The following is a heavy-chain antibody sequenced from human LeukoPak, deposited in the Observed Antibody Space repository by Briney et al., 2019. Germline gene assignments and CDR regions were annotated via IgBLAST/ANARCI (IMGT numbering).Heavy chain of an antibody. CDR3: ARDALSKQWLGGYYFDY. CDR2: INHSGST. Sequence: SETLSLTCAVYGGSFSGYYWSWIRQPPGKGLEWIGEINHSGSTNYNPSLKSRVTISEDTSKNQFSLKLSSVTAADTAVYYCARDALSKQWLGGYYFDYWGQGTLVTVSS. J-gene: IGHJ4*02. D-gene: IGHD6-19*01. CDR1: GGSFSGYY. V-gene: IGHV4-34*01.